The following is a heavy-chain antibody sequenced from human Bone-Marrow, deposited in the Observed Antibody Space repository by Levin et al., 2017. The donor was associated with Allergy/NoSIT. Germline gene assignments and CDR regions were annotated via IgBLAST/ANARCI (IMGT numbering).Heavy chain of an antibody. Sequence: GSLRLSCTVSGHSISSGYYYWDWIRQSPGKELEWIGNVFQSGSTSYNPSLRGRVTISVDKSKNQFSLDLTSVTAADTAFYYCARSLAVAGNRFDFWGQGVLVTVSS. CDR1: GHSISSGYYY. D-gene: IGHD6-19*01. CDR2: VFQSGST. J-gene: IGHJ4*02. CDR3: ARSLAVAGNRFDF. V-gene: IGHV4-39*07.